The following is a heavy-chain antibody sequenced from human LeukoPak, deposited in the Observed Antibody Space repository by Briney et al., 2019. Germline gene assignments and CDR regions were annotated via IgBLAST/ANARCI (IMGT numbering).Heavy chain of an antibody. D-gene: IGHD2-2*01. CDR2: IYYSGST. V-gene: IGHV4-30-4*01. J-gene: IGHJ6*02. CDR3: ARVGCSSTSCYRYYYYGMDV. CDR1: GGSISSGDYY. Sequence: PSETLSLTCTVSGGSISSGDYYWIWIRQPPGKGLEWIGYIYYSGSTYYNPSLKSRVTISVDTSKNQFSLKLSSVTAADTAVYYCARVGCSSTSCYRYYYYGMDVWGQGTTVTVSS.